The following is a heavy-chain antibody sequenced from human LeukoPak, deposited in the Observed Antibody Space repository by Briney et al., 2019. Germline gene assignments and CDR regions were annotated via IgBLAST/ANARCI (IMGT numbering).Heavy chain of an antibody. CDR3: ARHRSYSSSWFDY. V-gene: IGHV3-23*01. CDR1: GFSVSSYA. J-gene: IGHJ4*02. CDR2: ISGSGGST. Sequence: GGSLRLSCAVSGFSVSSYAKSWVRQAPGKGLEWVSAISGSGGSTYYADSVKGRFTISRDNSKNTLYLQMNSLRAEDTAVYYCARHRSYSSSWFDYWGQGTLVTVSS. D-gene: IGHD6-13*01.